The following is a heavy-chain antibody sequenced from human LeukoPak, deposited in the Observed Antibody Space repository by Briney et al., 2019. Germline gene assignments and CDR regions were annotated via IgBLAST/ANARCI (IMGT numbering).Heavy chain of an antibody. CDR2: TRKKANSYTT. V-gene: IGHV3-72*01. J-gene: IGHJ4*02. CDR3: ARVMSVDTAVLDY. D-gene: IGHD5-18*01. Sequence: GGSLRLSCAASGFTFSDHYMDWVRQAPGKGLEWIGRTRKKANSYTTEYAASVKGRFTISRDDSKNSLYLQMNSLETEDTAVYYCARVMSVDTAVLDYWGQGTLVTVSS. CDR1: GFTFSDHY.